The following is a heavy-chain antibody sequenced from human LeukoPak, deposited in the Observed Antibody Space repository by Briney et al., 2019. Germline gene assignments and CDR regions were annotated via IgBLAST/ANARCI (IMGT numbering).Heavy chain of an antibody. CDR2: IGSSGSAGGNI. CDR3: ARAPTPYFTYYMDV. D-gene: IGHD2-21*01. J-gene: IGHJ6*03. Sequence: PGGSLRLSCAASGFTFSDYSMNWVRQAPGKGLEWISYIGSSGSAGGNIYYAVSVKGRFTVSRDNAKDSLFLQMNSLQDADTAVYYCARAPTPYFTYYMDVWGKGTTVTVSS. CDR1: GFTFSDYS. V-gene: IGHV3-48*02.